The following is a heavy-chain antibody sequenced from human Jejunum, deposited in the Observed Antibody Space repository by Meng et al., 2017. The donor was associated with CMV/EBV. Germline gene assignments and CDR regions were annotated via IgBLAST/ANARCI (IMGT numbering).Heavy chain of an antibody. CDR3: AKSRGDFWSGYYHGMDV. V-gene: IGHV3-30*02. CDR2: IRYDGTNK. D-gene: IGHD3-3*01. Sequence: FSCYGMHWVRQAPGKGLEWVAFIRYDGTNKFHADSVKGRFTISRDNSKNTLYLQMNSLRGEDTAVYYCAKSRGDFWSGYYHGMDVWGQGTTVTVSS. CDR1: FSCYG. J-gene: IGHJ6*02.